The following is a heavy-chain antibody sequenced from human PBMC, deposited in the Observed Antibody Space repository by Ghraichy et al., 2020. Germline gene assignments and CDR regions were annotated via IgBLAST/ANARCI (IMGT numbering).Heavy chain of an antibody. CDR1: GGSISSSSYY. Sequence: LETLSLTCTVSGGSISSSSYYWGWIRQPPGKGLEWIGSIYYSGSTYYNPSLKSRVTISVDTSKNQFSLKLSSVTAADTAVYYCARQGYKWLPHFDYWGQGTLVTVSS. V-gene: IGHV4-39*01. CDR3: ARQGYKWLPHFDY. J-gene: IGHJ4*02. CDR2: IYYSGST. D-gene: IGHD1-20*01.